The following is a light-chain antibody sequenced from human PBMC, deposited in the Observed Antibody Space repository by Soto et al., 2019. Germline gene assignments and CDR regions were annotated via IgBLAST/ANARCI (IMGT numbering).Light chain of an antibody. CDR2: AES. V-gene: IGKV1-6*01. CDR3: LQDYNYPWT. Sequence: AIQMTQSPSSLAASLGDRVTITCLASQGSRNDLGWYRQKPGKAPKLLIYAESNLQSGVPSRFSGSGSGTDFTLTISILQPEDFATYYCLQDYNYPWTFGQGTKVDI. CDR1: QGSRND. J-gene: IGKJ1*01.